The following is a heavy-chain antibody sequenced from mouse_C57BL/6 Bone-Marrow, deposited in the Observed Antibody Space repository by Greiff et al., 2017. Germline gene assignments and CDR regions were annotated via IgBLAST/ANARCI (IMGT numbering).Heavy chain of an antibody. CDR1: GYSFTGYF. CDR3: AREGDYYGSSPYAMDY. Sequence: EVQLVESGPELVKPGDSVKISCKASGYSFTGYFMNWVMQSHGKSLEWIGRINPYNGDTFYNQKFKGKATLTVDKSSSTAHMELRSLTSEDSAVYYCAREGDYYGSSPYAMDYWGQGTSVTVSS. V-gene: IGHV1-20*01. J-gene: IGHJ4*01. CDR2: INPYNGDT. D-gene: IGHD1-1*01.